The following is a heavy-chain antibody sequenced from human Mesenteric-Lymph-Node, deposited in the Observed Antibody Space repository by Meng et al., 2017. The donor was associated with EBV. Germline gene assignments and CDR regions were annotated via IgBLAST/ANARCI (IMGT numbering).Heavy chain of an antibody. Sequence: QVQLVQSGAAVXXXXXPXNVXCKASGYTFTSYGISWVRQAPGQGLEWMGWISAYNGNTNYAQKLQGRVTMTTDTSTSTAYMELRSLRSDDTAVYYCARSYSSSWYWFDPWGQGTLVTVSS. J-gene: IGHJ5*02. CDR2: ISAYNGNT. CDR1: GYTFTSYG. V-gene: IGHV1-18*01. D-gene: IGHD6-13*01. CDR3: ARSYSSSWYWFDP.